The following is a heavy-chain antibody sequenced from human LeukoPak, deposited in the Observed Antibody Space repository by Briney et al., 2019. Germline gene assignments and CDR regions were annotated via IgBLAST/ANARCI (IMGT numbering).Heavy chain of an antibody. J-gene: IGHJ4*02. D-gene: IGHD4-11*01. CDR3: ARMPDHDYSYVDY. Sequence: ASVKVSCKASGGTFSSYAISWVRQAPGQGLEWMGGIIPIFGTANYAQKFQDRVTITADESTSTAYMELSSLRSEDTAVYYCARMPDHDYSYVDYWGQGTLVTVSS. CDR2: IIPIFGTA. CDR1: GGTFSSYA. V-gene: IGHV1-69*13.